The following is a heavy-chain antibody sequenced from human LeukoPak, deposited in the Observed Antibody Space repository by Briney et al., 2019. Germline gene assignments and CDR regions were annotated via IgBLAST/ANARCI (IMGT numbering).Heavy chain of an antibody. Sequence: GGSLRLSCAASGFTFSSYAMSWVRQAPGKGLEWVSTISDSGGSTYYADSLKGRFTISRDNYKNTLYLQMNSLRAEDTAVYYCAKDRVAVAGTQGYWGQGTLVTVSS. CDR2: ISDSGGST. CDR3: AKDRVAVAGTQGY. V-gene: IGHV3-23*01. D-gene: IGHD6-19*01. J-gene: IGHJ4*02. CDR1: GFTFSSYA.